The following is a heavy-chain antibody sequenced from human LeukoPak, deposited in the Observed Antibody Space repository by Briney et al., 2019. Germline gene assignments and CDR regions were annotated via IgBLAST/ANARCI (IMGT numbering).Heavy chain of an antibody. Sequence: SETLSLTCTVSGGSISSYYWSWIRQPPGKGLEWIGYIYYSGSTNYNPSLKSRVTISVDTSKNQFSLKLSSVTAADTAVYYCARVSGSYSTDFDYRGQGTLVTVSS. CDR3: ARVSGSYSTDFDY. D-gene: IGHD1-26*01. CDR1: GGSISSYY. J-gene: IGHJ4*02. V-gene: IGHV4-59*01. CDR2: IYYSGST.